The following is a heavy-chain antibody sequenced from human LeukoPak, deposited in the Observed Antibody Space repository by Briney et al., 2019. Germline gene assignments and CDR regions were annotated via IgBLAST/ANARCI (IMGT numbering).Heavy chain of an antibody. V-gene: IGHV7-4-1*02. CDR3: AKSLSSSYPDSFDY. D-gene: IGHD6-6*01. J-gene: IGHJ4*02. CDR1: GYTFTSYA. Sequence: ASVKVSCKASGYTFTSYAMNWVRQAPGQGLEWMGWINTNTGNPTYAQGFTGRFVFSLDTSVSTAYLQISSLKAEDTAVYYCAKSLSSSYPDSFDYWGQGTLVTVSS. CDR2: INTNTGNP.